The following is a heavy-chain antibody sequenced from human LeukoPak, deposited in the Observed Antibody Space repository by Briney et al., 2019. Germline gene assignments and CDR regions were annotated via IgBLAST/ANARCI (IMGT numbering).Heavy chain of an antibody. CDR3: ARDGGGYGGGVAFHI. V-gene: IGHV1-46*01. D-gene: IGHD3-3*01. CDR1: GYTSTNYN. Sequence: ASVKVSCKASGYTSTNYNMHWVRQAPGQGLEWMGIINPRAGSSSYAQKFQGRVTMTRDTSTSTVYLELSSLRSEDTAVYYCARDGGGYGGGVAFHIWGQGTMVTVSS. CDR2: INPRAGSS. J-gene: IGHJ3*02.